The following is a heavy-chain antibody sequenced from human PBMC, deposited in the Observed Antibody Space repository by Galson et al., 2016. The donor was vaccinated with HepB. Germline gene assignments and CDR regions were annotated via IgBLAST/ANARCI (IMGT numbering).Heavy chain of an antibody. V-gene: IGHV3-23*01. Sequence: SLRLSCAASGFTFSSYAMSWVRQAPGKGLEWVAAISGSGGSTYYADSVKGRFAISRDKSKNTLYLQMNSLRAGDTATYYCAKGRGTYRPYYFDCWGQGTLVTVSS. CDR2: ISGSGGST. CDR3: AKGRGTYRPYYFDC. D-gene: IGHD3-16*02. CDR1: GFTFSSYA. J-gene: IGHJ4*02.